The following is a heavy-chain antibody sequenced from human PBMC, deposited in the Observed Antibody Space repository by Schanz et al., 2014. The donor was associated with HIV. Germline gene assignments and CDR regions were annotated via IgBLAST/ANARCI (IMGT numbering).Heavy chain of an antibody. CDR3: AREKMDTGGLDV. D-gene: IGHD2-15*01. Sequence: QAQLVQSGAEVKKPGASVKVSCKASGYSFTSNFIHWVRQAPGQGLQWMGVINTNGGGTSDALRGRVIITRDTSTSTVYMHLSNMRFEDSAVYYCAREKMDTGGLDVWGQGTLVTVSS. CDR1: GYSFTSNF. J-gene: IGHJ4*02. CDR2: INTNGGGT. V-gene: IGHV1-46*01.